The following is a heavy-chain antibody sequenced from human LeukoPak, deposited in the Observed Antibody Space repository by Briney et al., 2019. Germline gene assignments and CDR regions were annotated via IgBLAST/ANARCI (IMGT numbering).Heavy chain of an antibody. Sequence: PSETLSLTCSVSGDSMSTYYWSWIRQPAGKGLEWIGRIYASGSTNYNPSLKSRVTMSIDTSRSQFSLELSSVTAADTAVYYCARNVAGLGTPGYFDYWGQGTLVTVSS. V-gene: IGHV4-4*07. CDR3: ARNVAGLGTPGYFDY. J-gene: IGHJ4*02. CDR2: IYASGST. D-gene: IGHD3-10*01. CDR1: GDSMSTYY.